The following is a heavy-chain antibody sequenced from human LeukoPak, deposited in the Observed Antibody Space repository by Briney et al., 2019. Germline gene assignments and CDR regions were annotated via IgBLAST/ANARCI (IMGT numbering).Heavy chain of an antibody. V-gene: IGHV3-7*02. CDR1: GFTFSRNW. J-gene: IGHJ3*02. CDR2: IKQDGSEK. CDR3: ARVGSGGAFDI. Sequence: GGSLRLSCAASGFTFSRNWMSWVRQAPGKGLEWVASIKQDGSEKFYVDSVKGRFNFSRDNAKNSLYLQMNSLRAEDTAVYYCARVGSGGAFDIWGQGTMVTVSS. D-gene: IGHD1-26*01.